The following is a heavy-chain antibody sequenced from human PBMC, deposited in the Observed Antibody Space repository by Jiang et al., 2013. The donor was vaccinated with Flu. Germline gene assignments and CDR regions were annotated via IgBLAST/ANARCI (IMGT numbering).Heavy chain of an antibody. V-gene: IGHV1-69*04. CDR2: IIPILGIA. CDR3: AFGRWPQDWYFDL. J-gene: IGHJ2*01. D-gene: IGHD5-24*01. Sequence: GTFSSYAISWVRQAPGQGLEWMGRIIPILGIANYAQKFQGRVTITADKSTSTAYMELSSLRSEDTAVYYCAFGRWPQDWYFDLWGRGTLVTVSS. CDR1: GTFSSYA.